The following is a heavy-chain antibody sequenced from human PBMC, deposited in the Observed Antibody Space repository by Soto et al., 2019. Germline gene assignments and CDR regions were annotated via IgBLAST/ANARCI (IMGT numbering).Heavy chain of an antibody. CDR3: TTDRDNWNPMEYYYYYYMDV. CDR1: GFTFSNAW. CDR2: IKSKTDGGTT. Sequence: GGSLRLSCAASGFTFSNAWMSWVRQAPGKGLEWVGRIKSKTDGGTTDYAAPVKGRFTISRDDSKNTLYLQMNSLKTEDTAVYYCTTDRDNWNPMEYYYYYYMDVWGKGTTVTVSS. J-gene: IGHJ6*03. V-gene: IGHV3-15*01. D-gene: IGHD1-20*01.